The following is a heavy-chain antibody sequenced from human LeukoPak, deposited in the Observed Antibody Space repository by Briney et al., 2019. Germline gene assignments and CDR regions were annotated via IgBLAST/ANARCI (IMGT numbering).Heavy chain of an antibody. Sequence: SETLSLTCTVSGGSISSGGYYWSWIRQHPGKGLEWIGYIYYSGSTYYNPSLKSRVTISVDTSKNQFSLKLSSVTAAGTAVYYCARAEAPPVYYYGMDVWGQGTTVTVSS. CDR2: IYYSGST. CDR1: GGSISSGGYY. J-gene: IGHJ6*02. V-gene: IGHV4-31*03. CDR3: ARAEAPPVYYYGMDV.